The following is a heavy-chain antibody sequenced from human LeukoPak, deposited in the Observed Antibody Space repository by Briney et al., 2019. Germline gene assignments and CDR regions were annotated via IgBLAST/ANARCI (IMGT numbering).Heavy chain of an antibody. CDR3: ARATDYYDSSGYYYPEYFDY. CDR2: INPGGDNT. D-gene: IGHD3-22*01. Sequence: ASVKVSCKASGYTFTGFYLHWVRQAPGQGLEWMGLINPGGDNTNYAQNFQGRVTMTRDTSISTAYMELSRLRSDDTAVYYCARATDYYDSSGYYYPEYFDYWGQGTLVTVSS. J-gene: IGHJ4*02. V-gene: IGHV1-2*02. CDR1: GYTFTGFY.